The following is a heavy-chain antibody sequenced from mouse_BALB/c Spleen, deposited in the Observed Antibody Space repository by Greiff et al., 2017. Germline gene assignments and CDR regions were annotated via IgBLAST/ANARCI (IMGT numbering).Heavy chain of an antibody. CDR3: ARSGHYYGPFAY. J-gene: IGHJ3*01. Sequence: EVQLVESGGGLVQPGGSRKLSCAASGFTFSSFGMHWVRQAPEKGLEWVAYISSGSSTIYYADTVKGRFTISRDNPKNTLFLQMTSLRSEDTAMYYCARSGHYYGPFAYWGQGTLVTVSA. CDR2: ISSGSSTI. D-gene: IGHD1-2*01. V-gene: IGHV5-17*02. CDR1: GFTFSSFG.